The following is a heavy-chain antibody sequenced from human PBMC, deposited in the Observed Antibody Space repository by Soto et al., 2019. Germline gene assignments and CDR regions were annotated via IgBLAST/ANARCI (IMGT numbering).Heavy chain of an antibody. V-gene: IGHV4-34*01. Sequence: SETLSLTCAVYGGSFSGYYWSWIRQPPGKGLEWIGEINHSGSTNYNPSLKSRVTISVDTSKNQFSLKLSSVTAADTAVYYCARASYGSGSYYTVYYMDVWGKGTTVTAP. CDR2: INHSGST. CDR3: ARASYGSGSYYTVYYMDV. D-gene: IGHD3-10*01. J-gene: IGHJ6*03. CDR1: GGSFSGYY.